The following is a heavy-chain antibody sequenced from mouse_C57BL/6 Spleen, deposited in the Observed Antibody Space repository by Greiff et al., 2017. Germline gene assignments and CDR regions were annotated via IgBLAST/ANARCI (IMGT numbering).Heavy chain of an antibody. CDR1: GFSLTSYG. V-gene: IGHV2-2*01. CDR2: IWSGGST. CDR3: ARGVTQFFYYAMDY. D-gene: IGHD2-1*01. J-gene: IGHJ4*01. Sequence: VQLQESGPGLVQPSQSLSITCTVSGFSLTSYGVHWVRQSPGKGLEWLGVIWSGGSTDYNAAFISRLSISKDNSKSQVFFKMNSLQADDTAIYYCARGVTQFFYYAMDYWGQGTSVTVSS.